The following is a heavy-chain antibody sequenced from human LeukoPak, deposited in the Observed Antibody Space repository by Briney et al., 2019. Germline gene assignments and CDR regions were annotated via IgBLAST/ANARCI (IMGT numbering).Heavy chain of an antibody. CDR2: ISSSSSII. Sequence: GGSLRLSCAASGFTFSSYSMTWVRQAPGKGLEWVSYISSSSSIIYYADAVKGRFTISRDNAKNSLYLQMNSLRAEDTAVYYCAREGRNDAFDTWGQGTMVTVSS. D-gene: IGHD1-14*01. V-gene: IGHV3-48*04. J-gene: IGHJ3*02. CDR3: AREGRNDAFDT. CDR1: GFTFSSYS.